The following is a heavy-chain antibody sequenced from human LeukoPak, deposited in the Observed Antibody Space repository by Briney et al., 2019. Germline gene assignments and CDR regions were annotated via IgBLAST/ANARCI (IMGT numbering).Heavy chain of an antibody. CDR1: GGSISSYY. D-gene: IGHD3-10*01. CDR3: ARDSYYYGSGSYSLDY. Sequence: SETLSLTCTVSGGSISSYYWNWIRQPPGKGLEWIGYINYSGSTNYNPSLKSRVTMSVDTSKNQFSLKLSSVTAADTAVYYCARDSYYYGSGSYSLDYWGQGTLVTVSS. CDR2: INYSGST. J-gene: IGHJ4*02. V-gene: IGHV4-59*12.